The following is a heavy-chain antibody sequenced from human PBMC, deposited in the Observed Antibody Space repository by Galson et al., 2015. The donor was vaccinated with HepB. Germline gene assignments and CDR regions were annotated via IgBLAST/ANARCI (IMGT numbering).Heavy chain of an antibody. D-gene: IGHD6-13*01. CDR1: GFTFSSYG. CDR3: ARDRKSSSWYSFSGMDV. Sequence: SLRLSCAASGFTFSSYGMHWVRQAPGKGLEWVAVIWYDGSNKYYADSVKGRFTISRDNSKNTLYLQMNSLRAEDTAVYYCARDRKSSSWYSFSGMDVWGQGTTVTVSS. J-gene: IGHJ6*02. V-gene: IGHV3-33*08. CDR2: IWYDGSNK.